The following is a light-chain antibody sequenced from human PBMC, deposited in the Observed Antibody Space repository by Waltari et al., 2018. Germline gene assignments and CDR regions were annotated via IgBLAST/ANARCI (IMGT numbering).Light chain of an antibody. J-gene: IGLJ2*01. CDR1: NIGSKS. CDR3: QVWDSSSDWE. CDR2: DDS. V-gene: IGLV3-21*02. Sequence: SAVRTQPPSISVAPGQTAKITCGGRNIGSKSVHWYQQRPGQAPQLLVFDDSARPSWIPARFAGSHSEDTATLTISRVEAGDEADYYCQVWDSSSDWEFGEGTKLTV.